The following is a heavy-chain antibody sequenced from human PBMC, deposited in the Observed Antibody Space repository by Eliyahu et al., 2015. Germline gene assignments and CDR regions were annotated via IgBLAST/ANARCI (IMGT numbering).Heavy chain of an antibody. V-gene: IGHV3-20*01. CDR1: GFTXADYG. D-gene: IGHD3-22*01. Sequence: EVQLVESGGGVVRPGGSLRLPXXASGFTXADYGMSWVRQAPGKGLEWVSGINWNGGRTAYADSVKGRFTISRDNAKSSLYLQMNSLRAEDTAFYHCARKRRDSSGQYYFDYWGQGTLVTVSS. CDR3: ARKRRDSSGQYYFDY. J-gene: IGHJ4*02. CDR2: INWNGGRT.